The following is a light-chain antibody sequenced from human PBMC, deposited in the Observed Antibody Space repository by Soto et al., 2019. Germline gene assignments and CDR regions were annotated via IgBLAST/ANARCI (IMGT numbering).Light chain of an antibody. CDR3: QPYDSSLSIYV. CDR2: GNS. Sequence: QSVLTQPPSVSGAPGQRVTISCTGSRSNIGAAYDAHWYQHLPGAAPKLLIYGNSNRPSGVPDRFSGSKSGTSASLAITGLQAEDEADYYCQPYDSSLSIYVFGSGTKVTVL. CDR1: RSNIGAAYD. V-gene: IGLV1-40*01. J-gene: IGLJ1*01.